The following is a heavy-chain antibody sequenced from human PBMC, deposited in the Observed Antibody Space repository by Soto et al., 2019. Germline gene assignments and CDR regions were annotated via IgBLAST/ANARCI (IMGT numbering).Heavy chain of an antibody. V-gene: IGHV1-18*01. D-gene: IGHD3-10*01. CDR1: GYTFTSYG. CDR2: ISAYNGNT. CDR3: ARGHITMVRGVITSGWFDP. J-gene: IGHJ5*02. Sequence: ASVKVSCKASGYTFTSYGISWVRQAPGQGLEWMGWISAYNGNTNYAQKLQGRVTMTTDTSTSTAYMELRSLRSDDTAVYYCARGHITMVRGVITSGWFDPWGQGTLVTVSS.